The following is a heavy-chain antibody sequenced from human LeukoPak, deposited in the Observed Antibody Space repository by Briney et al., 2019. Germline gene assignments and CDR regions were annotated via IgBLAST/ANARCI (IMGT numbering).Heavy chain of an antibody. CDR2: IYSGGST. J-gene: IGHJ6*02. V-gene: IGHV3-66*01. D-gene: IGHD2-2*01. CDR3: AREVVPAARYYYGMDV. CDR1: GFTVSSNY. Sequence: GGSLRLSCAASGFTVSSNYMSWVRQAPGKGLEWVSVIYSGGSTYYADSVKGRFTISRDNSKNTLYLQMNSLRAGDTAVYYCAREVVPAARYYYGMDVWGQGTTVTVSS.